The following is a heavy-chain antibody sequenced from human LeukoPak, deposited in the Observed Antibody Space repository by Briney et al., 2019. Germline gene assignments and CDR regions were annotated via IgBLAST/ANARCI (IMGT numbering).Heavy chain of an antibody. J-gene: IGHJ4*02. CDR3: AKDWRVGSGSL. CDR1: GFTFSSYG. Sequence: GGSLKLSCAASGFTFSSYGMSWVRQAPGKGLEWVSAISGSGGSTYYADSVKGRFTISRDNSKNTLYLQMNSLRAEDTAVYYCAKDWRVGSGSLWGQGTLVTVSS. V-gene: IGHV3-23*01. CDR2: ISGSGGST. D-gene: IGHD3-10*01.